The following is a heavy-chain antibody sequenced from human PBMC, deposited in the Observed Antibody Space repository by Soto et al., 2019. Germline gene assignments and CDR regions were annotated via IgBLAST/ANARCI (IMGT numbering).Heavy chain of an antibody. CDR2: INAGNGNT. V-gene: IGHV1-3*05. J-gene: IGHJ4*02. D-gene: IGHD6-19*01. CDR1: GYTFTGDA. CDR3: ARAVAVPADFDY. Sequence: QVQLVQSGAEEKKPGASVKVSCKASGYTFTGDAMHWVRHAPGQRLEWMGWINAGNGNTKYSQKFQGRVTITRDTSASTAYMELSSLRSEDTAVYYCARAVAVPADFDYWGQGTLVTVSS.